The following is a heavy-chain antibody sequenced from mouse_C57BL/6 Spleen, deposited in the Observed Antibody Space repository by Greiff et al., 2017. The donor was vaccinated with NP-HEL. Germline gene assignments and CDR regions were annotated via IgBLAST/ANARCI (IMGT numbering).Heavy chain of an antibody. CDR2: IRNKANGYTT. CDR1: GFTFTDYY. CDR3: ASHYGFYYAMDY. Sequence: EVKLVESGGGLVQPGGSLSLSCAASGFTFTDYYMSWVRQPPGKALEWLGFIRNKANGYTTEYSASVKGRFTISRDNSQSILYLQMSALRAENSATYYCASHYGFYYAMDYWGQGTSVTVSS. V-gene: IGHV7-3*01. J-gene: IGHJ4*01. D-gene: IGHD1-1*01.